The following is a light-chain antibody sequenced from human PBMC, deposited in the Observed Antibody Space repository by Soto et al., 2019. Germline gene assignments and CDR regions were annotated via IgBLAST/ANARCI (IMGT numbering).Light chain of an antibody. Sequence: PGERATLSCRASQSVSTNLAWYQQTPGQAPRLLIYGASTRATGIPVRFSGSASGTEFTLTISSLQSEDFTVYYCQQYNKWPLTFGQGTKVDIK. CDR3: QQYNKWPLT. CDR2: GAS. J-gene: IGKJ1*01. V-gene: IGKV3-15*01. CDR1: QSVSTN.